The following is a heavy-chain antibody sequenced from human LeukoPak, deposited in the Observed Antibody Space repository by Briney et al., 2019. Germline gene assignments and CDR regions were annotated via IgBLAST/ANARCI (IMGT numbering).Heavy chain of an antibody. CDR3: AREDAGWFDP. J-gene: IGHJ5*02. V-gene: IGHV4-59*01. Sequence: SETLSLTCIVSGGSISSYNWSWIRQPPGKGLEWIGYIYYSGSTNYNPSLKSRVTISVDTSKNQFSLKLSSVTAADTAVYYCAREDAGWFDPWGQGTLVTVSS. CDR2: IYYSGST. CDR1: GGSISSYN.